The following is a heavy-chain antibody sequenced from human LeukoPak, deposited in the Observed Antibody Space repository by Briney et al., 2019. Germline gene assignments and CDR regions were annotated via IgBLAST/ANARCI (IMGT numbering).Heavy chain of an antibody. CDR1: GFTVSTNY. D-gene: IGHD6-19*01. CDR2: IYSGGST. J-gene: IGHJ4*02. Sequence: GGSLRLSCAASGFTVSTNYMSWVRQAPGKGLEWVSLIYSGGSTYYTDSVKGRLTISRDNSKNTLVLQMNSLRAEDTAVYYCARGYSSGWYGDYWGQGTLVTVSS. V-gene: IGHV3-53*01. CDR3: ARGYSSGWYGDY.